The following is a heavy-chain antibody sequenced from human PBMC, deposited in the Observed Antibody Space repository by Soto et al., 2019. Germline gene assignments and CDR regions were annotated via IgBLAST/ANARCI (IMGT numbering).Heavy chain of an antibody. D-gene: IGHD3-9*01. CDR2: IYSGGST. CDR1: GFTVSSNY. J-gene: IGHJ4*02. Sequence: GGSLRLSCAASGFTVSSNYMSWVRQAPGKGLEWVSVIYSGGSTYYADSVKGRFTISRDNSKNTLYLQMNSLRAEDTAVYYCARAVRYFDWLDYWGQGTLVTVSS. V-gene: IGHV3-66*01. CDR3: ARAVRYFDWLDY.